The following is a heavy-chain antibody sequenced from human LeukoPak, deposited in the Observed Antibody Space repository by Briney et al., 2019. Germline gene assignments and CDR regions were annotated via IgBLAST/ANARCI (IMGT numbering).Heavy chain of an antibody. CDR3: ARKAVYAMLTRPFDY. CDR2: INHSGST. CDR1: GGSFSGYY. J-gene: IGHJ4*02. V-gene: IGHV4-34*01. Sequence: PSETLSLTCAVYGGSFSGYYWSWIRQPPGKGLEWIGEINHSGSTYYNPSLKSRVTISVDTSKNQFSLKLSSVTAADTAVYYCARKAVYAMLTRPFDYWGQGTLVTVSS. D-gene: IGHD2-8*01.